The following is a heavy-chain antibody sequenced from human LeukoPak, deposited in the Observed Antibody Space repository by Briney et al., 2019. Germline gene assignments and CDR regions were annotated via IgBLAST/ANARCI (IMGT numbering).Heavy chain of an antibody. V-gene: IGHV1-3*01. J-gene: IGHJ4*02. CDR2: INAGNGHT. Sequence: VSVKVSCKASGYTFSNYAIHWVRQAPGQRFEWMGWINAGNGHTKYSQNFQGRVTITRDSSASTVYMELSSLTSEDTAVYYCARGIWSARTVDYYLDSWGQGTLVTVSS. CDR1: GYTFSNYA. CDR3: ARGIWSARTVDYYLDS. D-gene: IGHD2-21*01.